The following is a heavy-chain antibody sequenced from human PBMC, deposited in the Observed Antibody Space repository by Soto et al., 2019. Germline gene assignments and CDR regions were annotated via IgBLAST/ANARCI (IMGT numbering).Heavy chain of an antibody. D-gene: IGHD3-3*01. J-gene: IGHJ5*02. CDR1: GFSLSTSGVG. V-gene: IGHV2-5*02. Sequence: QITLKESGPTLVKPTQTITLTCSFSGFSLSTSGVGVGWIRQPPGKALEWLALIYWDDDKRYIPSLKSMLTISKDTSKYQVVLTMTKMDPVDTATYYCVHANDFLSGTNWFDPWGQGTLVTVSS. CDR3: VHANDFLSGTNWFDP. CDR2: IYWDDDK.